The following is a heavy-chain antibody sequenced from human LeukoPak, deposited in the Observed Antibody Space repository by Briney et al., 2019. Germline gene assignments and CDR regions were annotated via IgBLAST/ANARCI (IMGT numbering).Heavy chain of an antibody. V-gene: IGHV3-23*01. CDR3: AKDSPTYYYDTADY. D-gene: IGHD3-22*01. CDR1: GFTFSSYA. J-gene: IGHJ4*02. Sequence: PGGALRLSCSASGFTFSSYAMSWVRQAPGEGLEWVSAISGSGGSTYYADSVKGRFTISRDNSKNTLYLQMNSLRAEDTAVYYCAKDSPTYYYDTADYWGQGTLVTVSS. CDR2: ISGSGGST.